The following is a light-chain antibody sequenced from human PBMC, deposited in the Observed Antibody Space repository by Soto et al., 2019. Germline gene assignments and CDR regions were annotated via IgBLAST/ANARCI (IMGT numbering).Light chain of an antibody. Sequence: QSVLTQPPSVSGAPGQRVTISCTGSSSNIGAGYDVHWYQQLPGTAPKLLIYGNNNRPSWVPDRFSGSKSGTSASLGITGLQAEDEADYYCQSYDSSLGGWGVFGGGTKLTVL. V-gene: IGLV1-40*01. CDR2: GNN. J-gene: IGLJ3*02. CDR1: SSNIGAGYD. CDR3: QSYDSSLGGWGV.